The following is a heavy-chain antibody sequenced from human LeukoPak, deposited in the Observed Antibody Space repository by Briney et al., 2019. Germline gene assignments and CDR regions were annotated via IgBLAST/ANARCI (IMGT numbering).Heavy chain of an antibody. CDR1: GYPIRSGFY. D-gene: IGHD1-14*01. Sequence: SETLSLTCAVSGYPIRSGFYWGWIRQPPGKGLEWVGSIYHSGSTFYNPSLKSRVTISVDTSKNQFSLRLKSVTASDTAVYYCARGQNTGGNDAFDIWGQGTMVTVSS. V-gene: IGHV4-38-2*01. CDR2: IYHSGST. CDR3: ARGQNTGGNDAFDI. J-gene: IGHJ3*02.